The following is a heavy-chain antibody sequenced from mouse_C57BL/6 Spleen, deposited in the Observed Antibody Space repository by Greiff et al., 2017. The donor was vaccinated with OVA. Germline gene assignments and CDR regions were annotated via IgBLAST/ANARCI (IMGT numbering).Heavy chain of an antibody. Sequence: EVKLQQSGPELVKPGASVKISCKASGYTFTDYYMNWVKQSHGKSLEWIGDINPNNGGTSYNQKFKGKATLTVDKSSSTAYMELRSLTSEDSAVYYCARLLRGYFDYWGQGTTLTVSS. CDR2: INPNNGGT. CDR1: GYTFTDYY. V-gene: IGHV1-26*01. CDR3: ARLLRGYFDY. J-gene: IGHJ2*01. D-gene: IGHD1-1*01.